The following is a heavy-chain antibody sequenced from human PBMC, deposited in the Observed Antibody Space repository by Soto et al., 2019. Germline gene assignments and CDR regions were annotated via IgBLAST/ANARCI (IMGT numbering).Heavy chain of an antibody. V-gene: IGHV1-8*01. CDR1: GYTFTSYD. CDR2: MNPNSGNT. J-gene: IGHJ6*02. D-gene: IGHD3-3*01. Sequence: GASVKVSCKASGYTFTSYDINWVRQATGQGLEWMGWMNPNSGNTGYAQKFQGRVTMTRNTSISTAYMELSSLRSEDTAVYYCARGWVYDFWSGYYRLGYYGMDVRGQGTTVTVSS. CDR3: ARGWVYDFWSGYYRLGYYGMDV.